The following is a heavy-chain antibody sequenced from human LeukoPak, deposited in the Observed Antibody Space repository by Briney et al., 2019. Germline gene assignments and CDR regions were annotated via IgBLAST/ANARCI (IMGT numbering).Heavy chain of an antibody. CDR3: ARGYYDLWSGYSVSHFDY. V-gene: IGHV4-31*03. J-gene: IGHJ4*02. CDR2: IYYSGST. D-gene: IGHD3-3*01. Sequence: PSQTLSLTCTVSGGSISSGGYYWSWIRQHPGKGLEWIGYIYYSGSTYYNPSLKSRVTISVDTSKNQFSLKLSSVTAADTAVYYCARGYYDLWSGYSVSHFDYWGQGTLVTVSS. CDR1: GGSISSGGYY.